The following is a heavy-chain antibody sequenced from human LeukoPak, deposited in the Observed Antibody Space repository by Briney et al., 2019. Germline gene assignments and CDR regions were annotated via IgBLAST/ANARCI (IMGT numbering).Heavy chain of an antibody. CDR1: GDSVSSNSVT. J-gene: IGHJ4*02. V-gene: IGHV6-1*01. Sequence: SQTLSLTFAISGDSVSSNSVTWHWIRQSPSRGLEWLGRTYYRSKWYNDYAVSLKSRIIINPDTSKNQLSLQLNSVTPEDTAVYYCARGAPAFDSWGQGTLVTVSS. CDR3: ARGAPAFDS. D-gene: IGHD3-16*01. CDR2: TYYRSKWYN.